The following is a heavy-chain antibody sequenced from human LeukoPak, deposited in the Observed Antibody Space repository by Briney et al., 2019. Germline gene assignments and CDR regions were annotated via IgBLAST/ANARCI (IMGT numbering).Heavy chain of an antibody. V-gene: IGHV4-39*01. CDR3: ARGVTMIVVVIHDWYFDL. J-gene: IGHJ2*01. D-gene: IGHD3-22*01. CDR1: GGSISSSSYY. CDR2: IYYTRST. Sequence: PSETLSLTCTVSGGSISSSSYYWGWIRQPPGKGLEWIGSIYYTRSTYYNPSLKSRVTISVDTSKNQFSLKLTSVTAADTAVYYCARGVTMIVVVIHDWYFDLWGPGTLVTVSS.